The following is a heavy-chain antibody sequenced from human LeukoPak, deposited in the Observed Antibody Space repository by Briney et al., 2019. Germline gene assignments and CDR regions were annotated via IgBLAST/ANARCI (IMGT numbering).Heavy chain of an antibody. J-gene: IGHJ4*02. CDR3: ARGGTFVSDY. CDR1: GFTFSTFW. Sequence: PGGSLRLSCAASGFTFSTFWMSWLRQAPGKGLEWVANINQDGSEKYYVDFMKGRFTVSRDNAKNSLYLQMDSLRAEDTAVYYCARGGTFVSDYWGQGTLVTVSS. D-gene: IGHD1-1*01. CDR2: INQDGSEK. V-gene: IGHV3-7*01.